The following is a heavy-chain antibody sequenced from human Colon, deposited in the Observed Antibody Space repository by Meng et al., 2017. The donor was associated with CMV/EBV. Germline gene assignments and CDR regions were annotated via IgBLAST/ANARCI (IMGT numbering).Heavy chain of an antibody. J-gene: IGHJ4*02. V-gene: IGHV3-9*01. D-gene: IGHD2-8*02. CDR2: ISWNSGNI. Sequence: SLKISCVVSGFTFDEYGMHWVRQAPGKDLEWVSGISWNSGNIKYADSVKGRFTISRDNAKNSLFLQMNSLRAEDTALYYCAKDVMSTGPYYFDHWGQGALVTVSS. CDR1: GFTFDEYG. CDR3: AKDVMSTGPYYFDH.